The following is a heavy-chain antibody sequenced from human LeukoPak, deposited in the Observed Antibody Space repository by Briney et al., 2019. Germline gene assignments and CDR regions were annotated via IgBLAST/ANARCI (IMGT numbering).Heavy chain of an antibody. CDR2: IYYSGST. D-gene: IGHD3-22*01. Sequence: SSETLSLTCTVSGDSISSSYYYWGWIRQPPGKGLEWIGSIYYSGSTYYNPSLKSRVTISVDTSKSQFSLKLSSVTAADTAVYYCARTLYDSSGYYRPFDYWGQGTLVTVSS. J-gene: IGHJ4*02. V-gene: IGHV4-39*07. CDR1: GDSISSSYYY. CDR3: ARTLYDSSGYYRPFDY.